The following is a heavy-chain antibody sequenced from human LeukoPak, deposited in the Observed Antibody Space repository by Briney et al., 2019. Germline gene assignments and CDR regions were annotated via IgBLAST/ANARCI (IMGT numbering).Heavy chain of an antibody. J-gene: IGHJ4*02. V-gene: IGHV1-18*04. CDR3: ARDPDGGRDFDY. CDR1: GYTFTGYY. Sequence: ASVQVSCKASGYTFTGYYMHWVRQAPGQGLEWMGWINAYNGNTNYARKFQGRVTMTTDTSTSTAYMELRSLRSDDTAVYYCARDPDGGRDFDYWGQGTLVTVSS. CDR2: INAYNGNT. D-gene: IGHD4-23*01.